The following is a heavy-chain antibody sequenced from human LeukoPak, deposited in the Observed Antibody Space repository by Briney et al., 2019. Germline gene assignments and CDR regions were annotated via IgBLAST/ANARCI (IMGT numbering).Heavy chain of an antibody. Sequence: GSLRLSCAASGFTFSSYAMHWVRQAPGKGLEWVAVIYSGGSTYYADSVKGRFTISRDNSKNTLYLQMNSLRAEDTAVYYCARVPGFIWGQGTLVTVSS. CDR2: IYSGGST. V-gene: IGHV3-66*01. D-gene: IGHD3-10*01. CDR1: GFTFSSYA. J-gene: IGHJ4*02. CDR3: ARVPGFI.